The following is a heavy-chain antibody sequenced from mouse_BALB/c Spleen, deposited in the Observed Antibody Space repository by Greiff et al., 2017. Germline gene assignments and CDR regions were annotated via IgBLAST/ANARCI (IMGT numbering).Heavy chain of an antibody. CDR3: GRGGSLHYYAMDY. D-gene: IGHD1-1*02. J-gene: IGHJ4*01. CDR2: IDPENGDT. CDR1: GFNIKDYY. V-gene: IGHV14-4*02. Sequence: VQLKESGAELVRSGASVKLSCTASGFNIKDYYMHWVKQRPEQGLEWIGWIDPENGDTEYAPKFKGKATLTVDKSSSTAHMELLSLTSEDSAVYYCGRGGSLHYYAMDYWGQGTSVTVSS.